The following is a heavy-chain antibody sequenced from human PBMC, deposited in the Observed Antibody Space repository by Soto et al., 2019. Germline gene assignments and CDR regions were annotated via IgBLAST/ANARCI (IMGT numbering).Heavy chain of an antibody. CDR2: ISGSGGST. J-gene: IGHJ6*03. CDR1: GFTFSSYA. Sequence: GGSLRLSCAPSGFTFSSYAMSWVRQAPGKGLEWVSGISGSGGSTYFADSVKGRFTISRDNSKNTLYLQMNSLRAEDTAVYYGAIKLPQGSGRSYCPYXDVWGRGTVVTFSS. CDR3: AIKLPQGSGRSYCPYXDV. D-gene: IGHD3-10*01. V-gene: IGHV3-23*01.